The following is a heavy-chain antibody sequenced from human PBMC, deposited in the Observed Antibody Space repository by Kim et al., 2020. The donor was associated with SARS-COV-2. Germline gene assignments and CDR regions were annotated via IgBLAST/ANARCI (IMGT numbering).Heavy chain of an antibody. Sequence: SETLSLTCAVYGGSFSGYYWSWIRQPPGKGLEWIGEINHSGSTNYNPSLKSRVTISVDTSKNQFSLKLSSVTAADTAVYYCARVGALLKRFGEKKPYYFDYWGQGTLVTVSS. V-gene: IGHV4-34*01. CDR1: GGSFSGYY. D-gene: IGHD3-10*01. CDR2: INHSGST. CDR3: ARVGALLKRFGEKKPYYFDY. J-gene: IGHJ4*02.